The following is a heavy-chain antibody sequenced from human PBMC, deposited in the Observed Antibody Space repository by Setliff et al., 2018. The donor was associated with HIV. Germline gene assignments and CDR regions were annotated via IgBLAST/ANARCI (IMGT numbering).Heavy chain of an antibody. CDR1: GFTFNNYA. D-gene: IGHD6-19*01. V-gene: IGHV3-30*02. Sequence: GGSLRLSCVASGFTFNNYAMTWVRQAPGKGLEWVAFIRYDDSYKFYADSVKGRLTISRDNSKNTLYLQMNSLRADDTAVYYCAKNLYRSPWSPLDYWGQGTLVTVS. J-gene: IGHJ4*02. CDR3: AKNLYRSPWSPLDY. CDR2: IRYDDSYK.